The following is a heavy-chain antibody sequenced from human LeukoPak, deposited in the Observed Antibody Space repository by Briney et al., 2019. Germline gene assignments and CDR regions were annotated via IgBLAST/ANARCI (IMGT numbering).Heavy chain of an antibody. D-gene: IGHD3-10*01. CDR1: GGSISSYY. J-gene: IGHJ4*02. CDR3: ARGNWDYYGSGSYYTYYFDY. Sequence: SETLSLTCTVSGGSISSYYWSWIRQPPGKGLEWIGYIYYSGSTNYNPSLKSRVTISVDTSKNQFSLKLSSVTAADTAVYYCARGNWDYYGSGSYYTYYFDYWGQGTLVTVST. CDR2: IYYSGST. V-gene: IGHV4-59*01.